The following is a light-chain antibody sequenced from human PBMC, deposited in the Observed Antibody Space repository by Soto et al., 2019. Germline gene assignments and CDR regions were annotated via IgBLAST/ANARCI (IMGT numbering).Light chain of an antibody. Sequence: SVPTQPAAVPGFPLLLLSMSCIRASSHVGSYNLVSWYQQHPGKAPKLMIYEVSKRPSGVSNRFSGSKSGNTASLTISGLQAEDEADYYCCSYAGSSTFYVFGTGPKVTVL. V-gene: IGLV2-23*02. CDR3: CSYAGSSTFYV. CDR1: SSHVGSYNL. J-gene: IGLJ1*01. CDR2: EVS.